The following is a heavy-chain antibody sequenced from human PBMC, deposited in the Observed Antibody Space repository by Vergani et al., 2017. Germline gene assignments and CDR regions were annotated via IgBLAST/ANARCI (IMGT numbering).Heavy chain of an antibody. CDR3: ARARDSSGYYGSYYYYGMDV. Sequence: QVQLVQSGAEVKKPGSSVKVSCKASGGTFSSYAISWVRQAPGHGLEWMGGIIPIFGTANYAQKVQGRVTITADESTSTAYMELSSLRSEDTAVYYCARARDSSGYYGSYYYYGMDVWSQGTTVTVSS. CDR2: IIPIFGTA. J-gene: IGHJ6*02. D-gene: IGHD3-22*01. V-gene: IGHV1-69*12. CDR1: GGTFSSYA.